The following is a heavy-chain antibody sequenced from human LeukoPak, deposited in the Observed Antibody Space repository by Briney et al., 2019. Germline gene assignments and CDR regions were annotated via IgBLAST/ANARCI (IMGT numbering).Heavy chain of an antibody. CDR2: INAGNGNT. Sequence: GASVKVSCKASGYTFTSYAMHWVRQAPGQRLEWMGWINAGNGNTKYSQKFQGRVTITRDTSASTAYMELSSLRSEDTAVYYCAREESFNSYSSGWYGYWGQGTLVTVSS. D-gene: IGHD6-19*01. V-gene: IGHV1-3*01. J-gene: IGHJ4*02. CDR1: GYTFTSYA. CDR3: AREESFNSYSSGWYGY.